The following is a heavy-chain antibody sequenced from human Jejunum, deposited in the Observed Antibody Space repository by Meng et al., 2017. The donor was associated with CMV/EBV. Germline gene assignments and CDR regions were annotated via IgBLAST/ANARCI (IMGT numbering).Heavy chain of an antibody. Sequence: GGSITSYDVSWIRQPPGKRLEWIGYRYYRETAYYSPSLRSRVTISADTTTNQFSLRLTSVTPADAAVYFCATTLYPKPFLNHFDPWGQGTRVTVSS. CDR1: GGSITSYD. CDR2: RYYRETA. J-gene: IGHJ5*02. CDR3: ATTLYPKPFLNHFDP. D-gene: IGHD2/OR15-2a*01. V-gene: IGHV4-59*13.